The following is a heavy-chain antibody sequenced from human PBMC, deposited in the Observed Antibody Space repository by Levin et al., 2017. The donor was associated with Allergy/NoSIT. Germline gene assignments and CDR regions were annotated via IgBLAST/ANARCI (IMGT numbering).Heavy chain of an antibody. CDR1: GFTFSNAW. J-gene: IGHJ3*02. V-gene: IGHV3-15*01. D-gene: IGHD3-10*01. CDR2: IKSKTDGGTT. Sequence: SCAASGFTFSNAWMSWVRQAPGKGLEWVGRIKSKTDGGTTDYAAPVKGRFIISRDESKNTLYLQMNSLKTEDTAVYYCTTVGALWFGELSTLDAFDIWGQGTMVTVSS. CDR3: TTVGALWFGELSTLDAFDI.